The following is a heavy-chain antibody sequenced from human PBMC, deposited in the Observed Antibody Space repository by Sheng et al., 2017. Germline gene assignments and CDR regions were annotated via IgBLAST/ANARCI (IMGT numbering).Heavy chain of an antibody. J-gene: IGHJ4*02. D-gene: IGHD6-19*01. V-gene: IGHV3-11*04. CDR1: GFTFSDYY. CDR2: ISSSGSTI. CDR3: ALHPPQMAGTAYVRSYYFDY. Sequence: QVQLVESGGGLVKPGGSLRLSCAASGFTFSDYYMSWIRQAPGKGLEWVSYISSSGSTIYYADSVKGRFTISRDNAKNSLYLQMNSLRAEDTAVYYCALHPPQMAGTAYVRSYYFDYWGQGTLVTVSS.